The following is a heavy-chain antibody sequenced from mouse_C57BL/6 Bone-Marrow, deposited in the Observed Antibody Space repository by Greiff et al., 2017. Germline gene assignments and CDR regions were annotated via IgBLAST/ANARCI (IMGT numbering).Heavy chain of an antibody. V-gene: IGHV1-61*01. Sequence: QVQLKQPGAELVRPGSSVKLSCKASGYTFTSYWMDWVKQRPGQGLEWIGNIYPSDSETHYNQKFKDKATLTVGKSSSTAYMQLSSLTSEDSAVYYCARSTVVAHWYFDVWGTGTTVTVSS. D-gene: IGHD1-1*01. J-gene: IGHJ1*03. CDR2: IYPSDSET. CDR3: ARSTVVAHWYFDV. CDR1: GYTFTSYW.